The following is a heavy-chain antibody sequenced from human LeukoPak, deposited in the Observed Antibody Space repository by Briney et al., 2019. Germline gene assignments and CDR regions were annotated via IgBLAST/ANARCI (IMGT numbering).Heavy chain of an antibody. V-gene: IGHV4-59*02. CDR3: AGRGLLRDY. CDR1: GGSVSSYY. J-gene: IGHJ4*02. Sequence: SETLSLTCTVSGGSVSSYYWSWIRQPPGKGLEWIGYIYYSGSTNYNPSLKSRVTISVDTSKNQFSLKLSSVTAADTAVYYCAGRGLLRDYWGQGTLVTVSS. D-gene: IGHD4-17*01. CDR2: IYYSGST.